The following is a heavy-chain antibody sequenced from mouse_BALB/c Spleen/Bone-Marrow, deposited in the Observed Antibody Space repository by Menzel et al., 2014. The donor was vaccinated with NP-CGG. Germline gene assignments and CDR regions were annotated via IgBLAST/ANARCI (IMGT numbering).Heavy chain of an antibody. J-gene: IGHJ3*01. CDR1: GYTFTDYA. V-gene: IGHV1S137*01. D-gene: IGHD2-4*01. CDR3: ARGGSTMITTFAY. Sequence: QVQLQQSGAELVRPGVSVKISCKGSGYTFTDYAMHWVKQSHAKSLEWIGVISTYYGDASCNQKFKGKATMTVDKSSSTAYMELARLTSEDSAIYYCARGGSTMITTFAYWGQGTLVTVSA. CDR2: ISTYYGDA.